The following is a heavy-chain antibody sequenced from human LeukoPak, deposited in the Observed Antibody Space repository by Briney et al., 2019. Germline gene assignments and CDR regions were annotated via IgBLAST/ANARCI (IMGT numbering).Heavy chain of an antibody. CDR1: GYTFTVYS. V-gene: IGHV1-18*01. J-gene: IGHJ3*02. CDR3: ASLKNYYDSSGYLVTDAFDI. D-gene: IGHD3-22*01. Sequence: GASVKVSCKASGYTFTVYSINWVRQAPGQGLEWMGWISGYNGNTNYAQKLQGRVTMTTDTSTSTAYMELRSLKSDDTAVYYCASLKNYYDSSGYLVTDAFDIWGQGTMVTVSS. CDR2: ISGYNGNT.